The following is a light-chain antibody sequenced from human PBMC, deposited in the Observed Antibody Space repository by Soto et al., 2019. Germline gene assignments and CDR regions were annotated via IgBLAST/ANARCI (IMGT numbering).Light chain of an antibody. CDR2: DVT. CDR1: SSGVGGYDY. J-gene: IGLJ1*01. Sequence: QSVLTQPPSASGSPGQSVTISCTGTSSGVGGYDYVSWYQQHPGKAPKLMIYDVTSRPSGVSYRFSGSKSGNTASLTIPGLQAEDEADYYCSSYTTSSSYVFGTGTKVTVL. V-gene: IGLV2-14*01. CDR3: SSYTTSSSYV.